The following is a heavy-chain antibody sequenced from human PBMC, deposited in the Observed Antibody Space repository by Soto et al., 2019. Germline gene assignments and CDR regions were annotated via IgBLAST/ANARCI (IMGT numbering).Heavy chain of an antibody. CDR3: ALLGWYYFESSEVMVGG. Sequence: QVQLVQSRAEMKKPGSSVKVSCKASGGTFSSYAINWVRHAPGQGLEWMGGIIPISGTENYAHKFQGRVTITADEPTSRVYMELTILRSEDTAVYYCALLGWYYFESSEVMVGGWGPGTKVSVSS. CDR1: GGTFSSYA. CDR2: IIPISGTE. V-gene: IGHV1-69*12. D-gene: IGHD3-22*01. J-gene: IGHJ3*01.